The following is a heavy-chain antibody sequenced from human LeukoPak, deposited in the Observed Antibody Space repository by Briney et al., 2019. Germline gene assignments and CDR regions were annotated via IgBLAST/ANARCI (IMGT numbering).Heavy chain of an antibody. CDR3: ARDLPYYDFWCGTYGMDV. CDR1: GYTFTSYA. V-gene: IGHV7-4-1*02. J-gene: IGHJ6*02. Sequence: VASMKVSCKASGYTFTSYAMNWVRQAPGQGLEWMGWINTNTGNPTYAQGFTGRFVFSLDTSVSTAYLQISSLKAEDTAVYYCARDLPYYDFWCGTYGMDVWGQGTTVTVSS. CDR2: INTNTGNP. D-gene: IGHD3-3*01.